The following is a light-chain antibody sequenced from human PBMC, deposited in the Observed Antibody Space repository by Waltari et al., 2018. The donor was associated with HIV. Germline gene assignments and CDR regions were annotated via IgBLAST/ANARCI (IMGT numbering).Light chain of an antibody. V-gene: IGKV3-11*01. CDR2: DVS. CDR3: PYRSKWLI. J-gene: IGKJ4*01. Sequence: EIVLTQSQATLSLSAGERVIHSRRASQSVSRYLGWYQQKSGQGPRLLIYDVSNRSTGIPARFSGSGSGTDFALTISSLEPEDFAVYYCPYRSKWLIFGGGTKVALK. CDR1: QSVSRY.